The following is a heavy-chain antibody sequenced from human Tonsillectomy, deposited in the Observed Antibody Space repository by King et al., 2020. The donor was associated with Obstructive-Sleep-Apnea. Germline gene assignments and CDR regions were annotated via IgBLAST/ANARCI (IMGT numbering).Heavy chain of an antibody. CDR3: ARGGEDPYYYDSSGYPFDY. CDR2: INHSGST. CDR1: GGSFIGYY. V-gene: IGHV4-34*01. Sequence: VQLQQWGAGLLKPSETLSLTCAVYGGSFIGYYWSWIRQPPGKGLDWIGEINHSGSTNYNPSLKSRVTISLDTSKNQFSLKLSSVTAADTAVYYCARGGEDPYYYDSSGYPFDYWGQGTLVTVSS. J-gene: IGHJ4*02. D-gene: IGHD3-22*01.